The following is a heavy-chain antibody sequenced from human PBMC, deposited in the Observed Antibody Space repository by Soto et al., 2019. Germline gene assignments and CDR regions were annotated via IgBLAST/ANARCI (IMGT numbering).Heavy chain of an antibody. CDR3: ARDLAAGDY. CDR2: INPASGST. Sequence: QVQLVQSGAEVKKPGASVKLSCRTSGYTFTHYXIHWVRQAPGQGLEWLAIINPASGSTNYAQDFQGRVTLTMDTSTTTVYMELSGLRAEDTAIFYCARDLAAGDYWGQGTLVTVSS. D-gene: IGHD6-13*01. V-gene: IGHV1-46*01. CDR1: GYTFTHYX. J-gene: IGHJ4*02.